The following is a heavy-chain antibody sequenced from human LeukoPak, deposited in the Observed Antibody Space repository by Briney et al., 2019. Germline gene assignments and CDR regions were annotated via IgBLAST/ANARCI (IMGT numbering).Heavy chain of an antibody. CDR1: GYTFTSYY. Sequence: ASVKVSCKASGYTFTSYYMHRVRQPPGQGLEWVGIINPSGGSTSYAQKFQGRVTMTRDTSTSTVYMALSSLRSEDTAVYYWARGYHGDSRYNWFDPWGQGPGVSVSS. J-gene: IGHJ5*02. CDR2: INPSGGST. CDR3: ARGYHGDSRYNWFDP. D-gene: IGHD4-17*01. V-gene: IGHV1-46*01.